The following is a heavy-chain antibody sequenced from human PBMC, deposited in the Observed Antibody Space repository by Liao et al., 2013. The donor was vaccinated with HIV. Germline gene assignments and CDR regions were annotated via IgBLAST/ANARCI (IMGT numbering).Heavy chain of an antibody. Sequence: QVQLQQWGAGLLKPSETLSLTCAVYGGSFSGYYWSWIRQPPGKGLEWIGEINHSGSTNYNPSLKSRVTISLDTSKNQFSLKLSSVTAADTAVYYCARDTLTYYDFWSGYGTRYYFDYWGQGTLVTVSS. CDR1: GGSFSGYY. J-gene: IGHJ4*02. D-gene: IGHD3-3*01. CDR3: ARDTLTYYDFWSGYGTRYYFDY. CDR2: INHSGST. V-gene: IGHV4-34*01.